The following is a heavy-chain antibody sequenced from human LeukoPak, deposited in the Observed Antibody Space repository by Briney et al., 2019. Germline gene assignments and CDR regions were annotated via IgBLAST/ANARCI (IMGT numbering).Heavy chain of an antibody. J-gene: IGHJ2*01. CDR2: ISAYNGNT. Sequence: ASVKVSCKASGYTFTSYDINWVRQATGQGLEWMGWISAYNGNTNYAQKLQGRVTMTTDTSTSTAYMELRSLRSDDTAVYYCARDRRSYFDLWGRGTLVTVTS. V-gene: IGHV1-18*01. D-gene: IGHD6-6*01. CDR3: ARDRRSYFDL. CDR1: GYTFTSYD.